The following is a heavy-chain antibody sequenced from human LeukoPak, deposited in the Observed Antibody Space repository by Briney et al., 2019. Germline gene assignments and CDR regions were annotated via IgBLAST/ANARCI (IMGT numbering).Heavy chain of an antibody. V-gene: IGHV3-23*01. J-gene: IGHJ3*02. CDR1: GFTFTSYV. D-gene: IGHD3-22*01. CDR3: ARRIVTYYYDSSGSLDAFDI. CDR2: ISGSGGST. Sequence: PGGSLRLSCAASGFTFTSYVMSWVRQAPGKGLEWVSGISGSGGSTNYADSVKGRFTISRDNSKNTLYLQMNSLGAEDTAVYYCARRIVTYYYDSSGSLDAFDIWGQGTMVAVSS.